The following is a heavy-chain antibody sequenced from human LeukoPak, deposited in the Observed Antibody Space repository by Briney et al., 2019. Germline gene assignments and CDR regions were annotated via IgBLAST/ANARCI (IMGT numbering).Heavy chain of an antibody. CDR3: ARGPPDMITFGGVIVFDY. J-gene: IGHJ4*02. Sequence: SETLSLTCTVSGGSISSGDYYWSWIRQPPGKGLEWIGYIYYSGSTYYNPSLKSRVTISVDTSKNQFSLKLSSVTAADTAVYYCARGPPDMITFGGVIVFDYWGQGTLVTVSS. V-gene: IGHV4-30-4*01. CDR2: IYYSGST. D-gene: IGHD3-16*02. CDR1: GGSISSGDYY.